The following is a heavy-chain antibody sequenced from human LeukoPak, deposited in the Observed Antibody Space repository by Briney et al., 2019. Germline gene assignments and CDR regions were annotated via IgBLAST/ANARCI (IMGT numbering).Heavy chain of an antibody. D-gene: IGHD3-9*01. Sequence: GRSLRLSCAASGFTFSSYWMHWVRQAPGKGLVWVSRINSDGSSTSYADSVKGRFTISRDNAKNTLYLQMNSLRAEDTAVYYCARENYGYFDWLSYYYYGMDVWGKETTVTVSS. CDR2: INSDGSST. CDR1: GFTFSSYW. J-gene: IGHJ6*04. V-gene: IGHV3-74*01. CDR3: ARENYGYFDWLSYYYYGMDV.